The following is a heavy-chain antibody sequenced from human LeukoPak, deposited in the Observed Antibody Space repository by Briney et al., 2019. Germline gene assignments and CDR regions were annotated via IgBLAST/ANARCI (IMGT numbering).Heavy chain of an antibody. Sequence: ASVKVSCKASGCTFTGYYMHWVRQAPGQGLEWMGRINPNSGGTNYAQKFQGRVTMTRDTSISTAYMELRRLRSDDTAVYYCARHSKTAMVLLDYWGQVNLVTVSS. CDR2: INPNSGGT. J-gene: IGHJ4*02. CDR3: ARHSKTAMVLLDY. D-gene: IGHD5-18*01. V-gene: IGHV1-2*06. CDR1: GCTFTGYY.